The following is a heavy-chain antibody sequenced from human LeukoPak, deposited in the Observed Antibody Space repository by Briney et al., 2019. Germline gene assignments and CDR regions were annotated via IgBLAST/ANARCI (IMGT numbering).Heavy chain of an antibody. CDR2: ISGSGGST. Sequence: EGSLRLSCAASGFTFSSYAMSWVRQAPGKGLEWVSAISGSGGSTYYADSVKGRFTISRDNSKNTLYLQMNSLRAEDTAVYYCAKGGYYYDSSGYLDYWGQGTLVTVSS. V-gene: IGHV3-23*01. D-gene: IGHD3-22*01. CDR1: GFTFSSYA. CDR3: AKGGYYYDSSGYLDY. J-gene: IGHJ4*02.